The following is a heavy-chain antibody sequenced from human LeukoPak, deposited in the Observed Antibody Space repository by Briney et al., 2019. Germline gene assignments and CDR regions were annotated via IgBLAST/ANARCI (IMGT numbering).Heavy chain of an antibody. V-gene: IGHV3-74*01. CDR1: GFTFSSYW. Sequence: GSLRLSCAASGFTFSSYWMHWVRQAPGKGLVWVSRSNSDGSSTTYADSVKGRFTISRDNAKNTLYLQMNSLRAEDTAVYYCAREPRIAVAGTGPAAFDIWGQGTMVTVSS. CDR2: SNSDGSST. D-gene: IGHD6-19*01. J-gene: IGHJ3*02. CDR3: AREPRIAVAGTGPAAFDI.